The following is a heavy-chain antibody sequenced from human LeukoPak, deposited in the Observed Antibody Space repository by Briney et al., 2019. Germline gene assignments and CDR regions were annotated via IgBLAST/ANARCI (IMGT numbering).Heavy chain of an antibody. V-gene: IGHV4-39*01. J-gene: IGHJ5*02. Sequence: ASETLSLTCAVSGGSTSSGSYFWAWIRQPPGKGLEWIGSISYSGNTYYNPSLKSRITISVDTSKNQFSLKLNSVTAADTAVYYCARHYGPWGQGTLVTVSS. CDR3: ARHYGP. CDR1: GGSTSSGSYF. D-gene: IGHD3-10*01. CDR2: ISYSGNT.